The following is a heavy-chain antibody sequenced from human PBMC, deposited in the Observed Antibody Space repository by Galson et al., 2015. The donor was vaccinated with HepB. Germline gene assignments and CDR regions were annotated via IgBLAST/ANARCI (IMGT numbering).Heavy chain of an antibody. CDR2: ISSSGTTI. D-gene: IGHD3/OR15-3a*01. V-gene: IGHV3-11*01. CDR1: GFTFSDYY. J-gene: IGHJ6*03. CDR3: ARDLGLGTNNYYYYYMDV. Sequence: SLRLSCAASGFTFSDYYMSWIRQAPGKGLEWVSEISSSGTTIYYADSVKGRFTISRDNAKKSLYLQMKSLRAEDTAVYYCARDLGLGTNNYYYYYMDVWGKGTTVTVSS.